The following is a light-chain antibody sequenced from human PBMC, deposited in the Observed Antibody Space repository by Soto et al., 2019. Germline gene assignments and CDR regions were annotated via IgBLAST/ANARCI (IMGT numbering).Light chain of an antibody. J-gene: IGKJ2*01. CDR2: GAS. Sequence: IGLTQSPGTLSLSPGERVTLSCRATQSVISNYLAWYQQKPGQAPRLLIYGASSRATGIPDRFSGSGSGTDFTLSISRLEPEDFAVYYSQQYSSSPRTFGQGTMVDIK. V-gene: IGKV3-20*01. CDR3: QQYSSSPRT. CDR1: QSVISNY.